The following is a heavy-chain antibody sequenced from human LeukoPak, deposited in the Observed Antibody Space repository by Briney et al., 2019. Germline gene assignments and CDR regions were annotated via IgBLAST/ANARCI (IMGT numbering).Heavy chain of an antibody. CDR2: ISYGGSNK. CDR1: GFTFSSYA. J-gene: IGHJ4*02. CDR3: ARGELVPHDY. Sequence: GRSLRLSCAASGFTFSSYAMHWVRQAPGKGLVWVAVISYGGSNKYYADSVKGRFTISRDNSKNTLYLQMNSLRAEDTAVYYCARGELVPHDYWGQGTLVTVSS. V-gene: IGHV3-30-3*01. D-gene: IGHD6-13*01.